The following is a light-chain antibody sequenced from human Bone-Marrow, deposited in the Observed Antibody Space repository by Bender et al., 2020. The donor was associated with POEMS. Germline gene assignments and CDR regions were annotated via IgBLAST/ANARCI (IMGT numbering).Light chain of an antibody. Sequence: QSALTQPASVSGSPGQSITISCTGISSDVGNYNYVSWYQHLPGTAPRLVVYSNYQRPSGVPARFSGSKSGTSASLAISDIQSEDEGDYYCSSWDDSLSGWVFGGGTKLTVL. CDR1: SSDVGNYNY. CDR2: SNY. V-gene: IGLV1-47*02. J-gene: IGLJ3*02. CDR3: SSWDDSLSGWV.